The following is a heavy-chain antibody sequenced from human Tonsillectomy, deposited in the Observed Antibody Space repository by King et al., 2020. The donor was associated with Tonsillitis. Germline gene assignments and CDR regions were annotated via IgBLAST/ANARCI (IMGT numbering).Heavy chain of an antibody. CDR3: ARGEVV. J-gene: IGHJ4*02. D-gene: IGHD2-2*01. Sequence: QLQESGPGLVKPSETLSLTCAVSGFSINSSYYWGWIRQPPGKGLEWLGTIYHSGSTYYSPSLKSRVTISMDAAKNQFSLNLKSVTAADTAIYYCARGEVVWGQGILVTVSS. CDR2: IYHSGST. V-gene: IGHV4-38-2*01. CDR1: GFSINSSYY.